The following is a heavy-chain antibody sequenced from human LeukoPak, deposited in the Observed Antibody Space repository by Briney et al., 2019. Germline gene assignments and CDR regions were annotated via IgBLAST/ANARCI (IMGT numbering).Heavy chain of an antibody. D-gene: IGHD2-2*01. Sequence: GGSLRLSCAVSGLTFNDYAMSWVRQAPGKGLEWVSGISGRGASKYHADSVKGRFTISRDNSKNTLYLQMNSLRAEDTAVYYCAKGVVVAPDVTPFDYWGQGTLVTVSS. J-gene: IGHJ4*02. V-gene: IGHV3-23*01. CDR1: GLTFNDYA. CDR3: AKGVVVAPDVTPFDY. CDR2: ISGRGASK.